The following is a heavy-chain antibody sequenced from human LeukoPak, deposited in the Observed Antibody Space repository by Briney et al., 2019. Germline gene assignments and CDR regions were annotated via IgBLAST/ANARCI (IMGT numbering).Heavy chain of an antibody. J-gene: IGHJ2*01. CDR2: IYYSGST. CDR1: GGSISSGGYY. CDR3: ARINHWYFDL. V-gene: IGHV4-31*03. Sequence: PSETLSLTCTVSGGSISSGGYYWSWIRQHPGKGLERIGYIYYSGSTYYNPSLKSRVTISVDTSKNQFSLKLSSVTAADTAVYYCARINHWYFDLWGRGTLVTVSS.